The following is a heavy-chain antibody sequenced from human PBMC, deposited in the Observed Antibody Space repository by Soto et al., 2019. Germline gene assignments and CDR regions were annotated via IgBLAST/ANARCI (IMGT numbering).Heavy chain of an antibody. J-gene: IGHJ6*02. Sequence: GGSLRLSCAASGFTFSSYGMHWARQAPGKGLEWVAVIWYDGSNKYYADSVKGRFTISRDNSKNTLYLQMNSLRAEDTAVYYCARAKGKTTVTNYYYYYGMDVWGQGTTVTVSS. CDR1: GFTFSSYG. CDR3: ARAKGKTTVTNYYYYYGMDV. D-gene: IGHD4-17*01. CDR2: IWYDGSNK. V-gene: IGHV3-33*01.